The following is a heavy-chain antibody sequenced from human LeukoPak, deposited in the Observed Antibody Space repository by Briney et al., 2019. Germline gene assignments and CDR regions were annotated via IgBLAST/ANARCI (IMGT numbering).Heavy chain of an antibody. CDR3: ARELTTVTPIDAFDI. CDR1: GFTFSSYA. V-gene: IGHV3-23*01. J-gene: IGHJ3*02. CDR2: ISGSGGST. Sequence: GGSLRLSCAASGFTFSSYAMSWVRQAPGKGLEWVSTISGSGGSTYYADSVKGRFTISRDNAKNSLYLQMNSLRAEDTAVYYCARELTTVTPIDAFDIWGQGTMVTVSS. D-gene: IGHD4-17*01.